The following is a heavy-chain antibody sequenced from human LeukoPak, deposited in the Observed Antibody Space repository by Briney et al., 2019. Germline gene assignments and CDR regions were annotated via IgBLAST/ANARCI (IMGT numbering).Heavy chain of an antibody. Sequence: SETLPLTCAVYGGSFSGYYWSWIRQPPGKGLEWIGEINHSGSTNYNPSLKSRVTISVDTSKNQFSLKLSSVTAADTAVYYCARGISVAGAPLRYWGQGTLVTVSS. CDR1: GGSFSGYY. J-gene: IGHJ4*02. CDR2: INHSGST. D-gene: IGHD6-19*01. CDR3: ARGISVAGAPLRY. V-gene: IGHV4-34*01.